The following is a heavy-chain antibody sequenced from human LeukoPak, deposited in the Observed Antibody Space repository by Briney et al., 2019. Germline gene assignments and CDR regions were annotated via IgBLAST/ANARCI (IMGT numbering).Heavy chain of an antibody. J-gene: IGHJ4*02. Sequence: GESLKISCNGSGYSFTSYWIGWVRQMPGKGLEWMGIIYPGDSDTRYSPSFQGQVTISADKSISTAYLQWSSLKASDTAMYYCAWVYSSSWSYYHYWGQGTLVTVSS. D-gene: IGHD6-13*01. V-gene: IGHV5-51*01. CDR1: GYSFTSYW. CDR3: AWVYSSSWSYYHY. CDR2: IYPGDSDT.